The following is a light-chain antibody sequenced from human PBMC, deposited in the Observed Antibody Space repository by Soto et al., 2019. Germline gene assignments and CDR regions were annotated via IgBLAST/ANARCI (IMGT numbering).Light chain of an antibody. Sequence: EIPLKPSQSTLSSLPGDIFTLFCRAIQYMMTRLAWYQQRPGQAPRLLIYQTSSRAAGIPARFSASGSGTEFTLTISSLQSEDFAVYYCQQYNNWSFGQGTRLEIK. CDR3: QQYNNWS. CDR1: QYMMTR. V-gene: IGKV3D-15*01. CDR2: QTS. J-gene: IGKJ5*01.